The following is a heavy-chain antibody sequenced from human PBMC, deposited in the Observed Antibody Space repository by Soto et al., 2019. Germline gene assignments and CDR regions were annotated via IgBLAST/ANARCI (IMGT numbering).Heavy chain of an antibody. J-gene: IGHJ3*01. CDR1: GDSVSSDITS. V-gene: IGHV6-1*01. Sequence: QGQLQQSGPGLVKPSQTLSLTCAISGDSVSSDITSWNWIRQSPSRGIEWLGRTYYRSKWFHDYEASVKSRITIHPATSKTPFSLELNYMTPEDTAVYYCARGNALDVWGQGNVVTVSS. CDR2: TYYRSKWFH. CDR3: ARGNALDV. D-gene: IGHD3-16*01.